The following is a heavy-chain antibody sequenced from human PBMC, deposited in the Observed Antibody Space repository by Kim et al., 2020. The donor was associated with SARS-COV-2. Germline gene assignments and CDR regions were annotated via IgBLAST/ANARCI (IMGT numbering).Heavy chain of an antibody. V-gene: IGHV4-59*13. CDR3: AGRSLGYYDSSGYHSAFDY. D-gene: IGHD3-22*01. Sequence: SETLSLTCTVSGGSISSYDWSWIRQPPGKGLEWIGYISHSGSTNYNPSLKSRVIILVDTSKNQFSLKLSSVTAADTAVYYCAGRSLGYYDSSGYHSAFDYWGQGTLVTVSS. CDR1: GGSISSYD. J-gene: IGHJ4*02. CDR2: ISHSGST.